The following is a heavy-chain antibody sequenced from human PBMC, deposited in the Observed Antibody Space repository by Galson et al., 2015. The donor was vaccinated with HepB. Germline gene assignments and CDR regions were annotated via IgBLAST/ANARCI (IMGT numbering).Heavy chain of an antibody. CDR2: IAWNSGSI. CDR1: GFTFDDYA. D-gene: IGHD6-19*01. J-gene: IGHJ4*02. V-gene: IGHV3-9*01. CDR3: AKDSGFGMSGWFEY. Sequence: SLRLSCAASGFTFDDYAMHWVRQAPGKGLEWVSGIAWNSGSIDYADSVKGRFTISRDNAKDSLYLQMNSLRAEDTALYYCAKDSGFGMSGWFEYWGQGTLVTVSS.